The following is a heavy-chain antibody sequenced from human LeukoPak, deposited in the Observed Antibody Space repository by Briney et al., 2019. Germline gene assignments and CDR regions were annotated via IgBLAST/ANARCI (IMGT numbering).Heavy chain of an antibody. CDR3: ARVDLGGSGYFFDL. D-gene: IGHD3-22*01. CDR1: GGSISSYY. Sequence: PSETLSLTCTVSGGSISSYYWSWIRQPPGKGLEWIGYIYYSGSTNYNPSLKSRVTISLDTSKKQFSLNLRSVNTADTAVYYRARVDLGGSGYFFDLWGQGALVTVSS. V-gene: IGHV4-59*01. J-gene: IGHJ4*02. CDR2: IYYSGST.